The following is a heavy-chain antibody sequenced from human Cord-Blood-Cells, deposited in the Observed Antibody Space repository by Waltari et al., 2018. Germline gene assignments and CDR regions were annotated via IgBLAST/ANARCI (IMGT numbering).Heavy chain of an antibody. CDR3: ARGPNIVVVTVPFDY. CDR1: GGSFSGYY. D-gene: IGHD2-21*02. CDR2: INHSGST. Sequence: QVQLQQWGAGLLKPSETLSLPCAVYGGSFSGYYWSWIRQPPGKGLEWIGEINHSGSTNYNPSLKSRVTISVDTSKNQFSLKLSSVTAADTAVYYCARGPNIVVVTVPFDYWGQGTLVTVSS. J-gene: IGHJ4*02. V-gene: IGHV4-34*01.